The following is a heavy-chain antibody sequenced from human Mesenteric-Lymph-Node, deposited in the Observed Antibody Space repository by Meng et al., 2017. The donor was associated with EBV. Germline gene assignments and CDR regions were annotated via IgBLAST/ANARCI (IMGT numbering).Heavy chain of an antibody. J-gene: IGHJ2*01. Sequence: QVQLLQSGPELEKPSETLYLTCNASGDTFSGYYWRWVRQSPGKGLEWIGQFYASWRTDYNPPIKSHITISVATSKTPFFLKLNSGTAADTAVYYCGTDAGGDYWYLAFWGRGTLVTVSS. D-gene: IGHD2-21*01. CDR2: FYASWRT. V-gene: IGHV4-59*01. CDR1: GDTFSGYY. CDR3: GTDAGGDYWYLAF.